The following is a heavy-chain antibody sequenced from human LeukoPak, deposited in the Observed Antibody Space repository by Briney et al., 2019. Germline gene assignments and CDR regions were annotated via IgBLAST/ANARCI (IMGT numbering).Heavy chain of an antibody. Sequence: ASVKVSCKASGYIFFNYGINWVRQAPGQSLEWMGWISPNNGNTDFAQNFQDRVTMTTDASTSTVYMELRSLRSDDTAMHYCARGLPIPSRSWYPFDPWGQGTLVTVSS. CDR3: ARGLPIPSRSWYPFDP. V-gene: IGHV1-18*01. J-gene: IGHJ5*02. CDR2: ISPNNGNT. CDR1: GYIFFNYG. D-gene: IGHD6-13*01.